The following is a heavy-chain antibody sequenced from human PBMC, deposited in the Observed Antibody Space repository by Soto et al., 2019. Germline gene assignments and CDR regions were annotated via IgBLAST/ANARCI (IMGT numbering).Heavy chain of an antibody. D-gene: IGHD3-3*01. CDR1: GFTFSSYA. CDR2: ISGSGGST. J-gene: IGHJ3*02. CDR3: AKFSLARGVLRFLEWSPLDI. Sequence: PGGSLRLSCAASGFTFSSYAMSWVRQAPGKGLEWVSAISGSGGSTYYADSVKGRFTISRDNSKNTLYLQMNSLRAEDTAVYYFAKFSLARGVLRFLEWSPLDIWGQGTMVTVSS. V-gene: IGHV3-23*01.